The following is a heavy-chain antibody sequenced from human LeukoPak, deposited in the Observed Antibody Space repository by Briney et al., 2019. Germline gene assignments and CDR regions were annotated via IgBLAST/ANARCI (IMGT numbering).Heavy chain of an antibody. CDR2: INHSGST. J-gene: IGHJ3*02. CDR3: ARDTGYSSGWYPLGAFDI. CDR1: GGSFSGYY. D-gene: IGHD6-19*01. Sequence: PSETLSLTCAVYGGSFSGYYWSWIRQPPGKGLEWIGEINHSGSTNYNPSLTSRVTISVDTSKNQFSLKLSSVTAADTAVYYCARDTGYSSGWYPLGAFDIWGQGTMVTVSS. V-gene: IGHV4-34*01.